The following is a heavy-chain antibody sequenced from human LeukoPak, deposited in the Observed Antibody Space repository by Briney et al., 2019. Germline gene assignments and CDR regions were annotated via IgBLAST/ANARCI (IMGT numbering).Heavy chain of an antibody. J-gene: IGHJ4*02. Sequence: GGSLRFSCAASGFTFNKFAMSWVRQAPRKGLEWVSAINPSGGRTYYADSVKGRFTISRDNSRNTLYLQMNALRAEDTAVYYCAREWGATILTGFQYWGQGALVTVSS. CDR3: AREWGATILTGFQY. CDR1: GFTFNKFA. D-gene: IGHD5-12*01. V-gene: IGHV3-23*01. CDR2: INPSGGRT.